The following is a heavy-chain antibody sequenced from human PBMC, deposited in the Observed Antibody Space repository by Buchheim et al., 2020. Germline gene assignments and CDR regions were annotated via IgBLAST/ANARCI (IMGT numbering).Heavy chain of an antibody. CDR2: IYYSGST. Sequence: QLQLQESGPGLVKPSETLSLTCTVSGGSISSSSYYWGWIRQPPGKGLEWIGSIYYSGSTYYNPSLKSRVTISVDTSKNQFSLKLSSVTAADTAVYYCAREERWGGYYYYMDVWGKGTT. D-gene: IGHD5-24*01. CDR1: GGSISSSSYY. V-gene: IGHV4-39*07. CDR3: AREERWGGYYYYMDV. J-gene: IGHJ6*03.